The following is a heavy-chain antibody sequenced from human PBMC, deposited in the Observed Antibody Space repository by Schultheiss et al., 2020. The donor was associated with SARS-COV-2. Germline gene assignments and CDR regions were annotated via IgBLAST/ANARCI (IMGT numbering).Heavy chain of an antibody. J-gene: IGHJ4*02. CDR1: GGSISSYY. V-gene: IGHV4-4*07. D-gene: IGHD6-19*01. Sequence: SETLSLTCTVSGGSISSYYWSWIRQPAGKGLEWIGRIYTSGSTNYNPSLKSRVTISVDTSKNQYSLRLSSVTAADTAMYYCARARYSSGWYSGFDYWGQGTLVTVSS. CDR2: IYTSGST. CDR3: ARARYSSGWYSGFDY.